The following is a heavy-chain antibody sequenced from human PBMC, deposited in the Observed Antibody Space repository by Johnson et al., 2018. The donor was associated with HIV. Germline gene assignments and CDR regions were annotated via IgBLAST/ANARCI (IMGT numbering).Heavy chain of an antibody. CDR1: GFTFSSYD. J-gene: IGHJ3*02. CDR2: IGTAGDT. V-gene: IGHV3-13*01. Sequence: VQLVESGGGLVQPGGSLRLSCAASGFTFSSYDMHWVRQATGKGLEWVSAIGTAGDTYYPGSVKGRFTISRDNAKNSLYLQLNSLRAGDTAVYYCAREGLFSDAFDIWGQGTMDTVSS. CDR3: AREGLFSDAFDI. D-gene: IGHD3-3*01.